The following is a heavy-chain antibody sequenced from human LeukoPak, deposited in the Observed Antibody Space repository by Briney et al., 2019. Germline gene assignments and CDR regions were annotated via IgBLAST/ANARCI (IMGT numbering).Heavy chain of an antibody. V-gene: IGHV3-43D*03. CDR3: AKGPGAAVGKRYIQH. Sequence: GGSLRLSCTASGFTFGDYAMHWVRQAPGKGLEWVSLISWDSGNTYYADSVKGRFTISRDNSKNSLFLQMNSLRAEDTALYYCAKGPGAAVGKRYIQHWGQGTLVTVSS. D-gene: IGHD6-13*01. CDR1: GFTFGDYA. CDR2: ISWDSGNT. J-gene: IGHJ1*01.